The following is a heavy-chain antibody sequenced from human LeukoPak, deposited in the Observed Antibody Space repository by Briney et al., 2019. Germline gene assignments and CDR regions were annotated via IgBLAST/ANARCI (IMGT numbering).Heavy chain of an antibody. J-gene: IGHJ5*02. CDR2: ISYDASNK. Sequence: GGSLRLSCAASGFSFSSFAMHWVRQAPGKGLEWVSFISYDASNKYYPDSVKGRFTISRDNSKNTLYLQLNSLRAEDTAVYYCARERERFLNLWGQGTLVTVSS. CDR1: GFSFSSFA. V-gene: IGHV3-30*04. D-gene: IGHD3-3*01. CDR3: ARERERFLNL.